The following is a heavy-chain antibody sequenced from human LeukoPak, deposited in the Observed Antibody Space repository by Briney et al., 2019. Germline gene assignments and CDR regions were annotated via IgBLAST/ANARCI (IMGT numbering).Heavy chain of an antibody. Sequence: GGSLRLSCAASEFTFSDYYMSWIRQAPGKGLEWVSYISYSGDTIYYADSVKGRFTVSRDNAKNSLYLQMNSLKVEDTAVYYCATPAAGSGAEYSLYWGQGTLVIVSS. J-gene: IGHJ1*01. CDR3: ATPAAGSGAEYSLY. V-gene: IGHV3-11*04. D-gene: IGHD6-13*01. CDR2: ISYSGDTI. CDR1: EFTFSDYY.